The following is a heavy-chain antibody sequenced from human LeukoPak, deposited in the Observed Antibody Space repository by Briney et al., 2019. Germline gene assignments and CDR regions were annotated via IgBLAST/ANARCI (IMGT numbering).Heavy chain of an antibody. CDR3: AGRFHDYSNYVGFDP. D-gene: IGHD4-11*01. J-gene: IGHJ5*02. V-gene: IGHV4-39*01. Sequence: SETLSLTCTVSGGSISTPGYYWGWIRQPPGKGLEWIGSLYHSGSTYYKPSLKSRATISVDKSKNQCSLKLRSVTAADTAVYYCAGRFHDYSNYVGFDPWGQGTLVTVSS. CDR2: LYHSGST. CDR1: GGSISTPGYY.